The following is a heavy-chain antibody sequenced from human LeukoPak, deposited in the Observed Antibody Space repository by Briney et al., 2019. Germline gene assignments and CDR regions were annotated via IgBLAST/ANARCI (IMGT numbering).Heavy chain of an antibody. CDR1: GYTFTGYN. J-gene: IGHJ4*02. CDR3: ARDHEYYYGSGSYYPGGCDY. CDR2: ININSGAP. Sequence: SVKVSCKASGYTFTGYNMYWVRQAPGQGLEWMGWININSGAPNTAQHFQDRVTMTRDTSTSTVYMELSSLTSEDTAVYYCARDHEYYYGSGSYYPGGCDYWGQGTLVTVSS. D-gene: IGHD3-10*01. V-gene: IGHV1-2*02.